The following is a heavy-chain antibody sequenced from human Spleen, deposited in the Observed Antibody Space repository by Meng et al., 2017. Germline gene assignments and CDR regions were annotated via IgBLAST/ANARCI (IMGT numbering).Heavy chain of an antibody. J-gene: IGHJ4*02. Sequence: GESLKISCAASGFTFSSYGMHWVRQAPGKGLEWVALIWYDGRNEYYTDSVKGRFTISRDNSKNTLYLQMNSLGVEDTAVYYCARDYGGNSGGYWGQGTLVTVSS. CDR2: IWYDGRNE. D-gene: IGHD4-23*01. CDR1: GFTFSSYG. CDR3: ARDYGGNSGGY. V-gene: IGHV3-33*01.